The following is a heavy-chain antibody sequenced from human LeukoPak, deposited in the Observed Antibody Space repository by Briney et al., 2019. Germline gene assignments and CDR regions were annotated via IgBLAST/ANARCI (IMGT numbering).Heavy chain of an antibody. CDR1: GFTFTDYT. D-gene: IGHD3-16*01. J-gene: IGHJ6*02. V-gene: IGHV3-30-3*01. CDR2: ASYDGVNE. Sequence: PGRSQRLSCVVSGFTFTDYTIHWVRQAPGKGLEWVAAASYDGVNEYYPDSVKGRFTISRVHSKKTVYLQMNSLTVDDTAVYYCARDRSYTRQFGMDVWGQGTTVTVSS. CDR3: ARDRSYTRQFGMDV.